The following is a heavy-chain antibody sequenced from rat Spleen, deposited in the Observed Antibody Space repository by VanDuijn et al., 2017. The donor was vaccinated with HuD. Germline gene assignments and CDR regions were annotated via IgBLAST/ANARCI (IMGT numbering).Heavy chain of an antibody. J-gene: IGHJ2*01. CDR1: GFTFSDYY. CDR3: TRDSSQYYVDY. V-gene: IGHV5-22*01. D-gene: IGHD1-2*01. CDR2: ISYEGSGT. Sequence: EVQLVESGGGLVQPGRSMKLSCAASGFTFSDYYMAWVCQAPKKGLEWVASISYEGSGTYYGDSVKGRFTISRDNAKNTLYLQMDSLRSEDTAAYYCTRDSSQYYVDYWGQGVMVTVSS.